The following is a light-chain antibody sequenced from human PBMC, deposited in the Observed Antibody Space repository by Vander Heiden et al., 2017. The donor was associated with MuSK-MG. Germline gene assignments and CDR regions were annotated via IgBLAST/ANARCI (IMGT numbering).Light chain of an antibody. CDR3: QEGDGGRGV. Sequence: SYVLTQPPSVSVAPGQTATITCVGNNIGAKRVHWYQQKPGQALVGGGHDDDDRPSGIPDRFYGSNSGKTATLTISRVEAGDESYYYCQEGDGGRGVFGGGTKLTVL. V-gene: IGLV3-21*02. CDR1: NIGAKR. J-gene: IGLJ3*02. CDR2: DDD.